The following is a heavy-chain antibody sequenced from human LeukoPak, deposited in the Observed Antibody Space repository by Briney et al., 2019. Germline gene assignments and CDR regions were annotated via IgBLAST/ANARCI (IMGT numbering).Heavy chain of an antibody. V-gene: IGHV1-69*01. CDR3: ARAIPLGYCSSISCPLNWFDP. D-gene: IGHD2-2*01. CDR2: IIPTFGTA. J-gene: IGHJ5*02. CDR1: GGTFSSYA. Sequence: SVKVSFKASGGTFSSYAISWVRQAPGQGLEWMGGIIPTFGTANYAQKLQGRVTITADESTSTAYMELSSLRSEDTAVYYCARAIPLGYCSSISCPLNWFDPWGQGTLVTVSS.